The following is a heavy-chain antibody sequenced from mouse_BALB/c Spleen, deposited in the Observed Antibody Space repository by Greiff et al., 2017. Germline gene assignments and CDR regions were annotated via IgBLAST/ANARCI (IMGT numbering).Heavy chain of an antibody. CDR2: IYPNNGGT. V-gene: IGHV1S29*02. Sequence: EVQLQESGPELVKPGASVKISCKASGYTFTDYNMHWVKQSHGKILEWIGYIYPNNGGTGYNQKFKRKATLTLANSSSTAYIELRSLTSEDSSVYCFARQGEGFDYWGQGTTLTVSS. CDR1: GYTFTDYN. J-gene: IGHJ2*01. CDR3: ARQGEGFDY.